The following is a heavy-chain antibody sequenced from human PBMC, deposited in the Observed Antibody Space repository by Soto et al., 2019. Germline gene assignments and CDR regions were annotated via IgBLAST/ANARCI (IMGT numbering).Heavy chain of an antibody. CDR3: AKGGQSGPGWGNWFDP. D-gene: IGHD5-12*01. Sequence: PGGSLRLSCAASGFTFSSYAMSWVRQAPGKGLEWVSAISGSGGSTYYADSVKGRFTISRDNSKNTLYLQMNSLRAEDTAVYYCAKGGQSGPGWGNWFDPWGQGTLVTVSS. CDR2: ISGSGGST. V-gene: IGHV3-23*01. J-gene: IGHJ5*02. CDR1: GFTFSSYA.